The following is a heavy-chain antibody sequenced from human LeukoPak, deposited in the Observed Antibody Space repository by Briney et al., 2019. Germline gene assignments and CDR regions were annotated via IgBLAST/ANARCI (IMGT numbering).Heavy chain of an antibody. CDR3: ASVRQWEPASFDY. Sequence: GGSLRLSCAASGFTFSSYGMHWVRQAPGKGLEWVAVIWYDGSNKNYADSVKGRFTISRDNSKNTLYLQMNSLRAEDTAVYYCASVRQWEPASFDYWGQGTLVTVSS. CDR2: IWYDGSNK. J-gene: IGHJ4*02. V-gene: IGHV3-33*08. D-gene: IGHD1-26*01. CDR1: GFTFSSYG.